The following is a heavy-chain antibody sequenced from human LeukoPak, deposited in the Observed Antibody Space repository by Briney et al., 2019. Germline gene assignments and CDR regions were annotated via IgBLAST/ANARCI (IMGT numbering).Heavy chain of an antibody. CDR1: GGSISSGDYS. D-gene: IGHD3-10*01. J-gene: IGHJ4*02. CDR3: ARELMVRGVILGYDY. V-gene: IGHV4-30-4*01. CDR2: IYYSGST. Sequence: PSETLSLTCTVSGGSISSGDYSWSWIRQPPGKGLGWIGYIYYSGSTYYNPSIKSRVTISVDTSKSQFSLKLSSVTAADTAVYYCARELMVRGVILGYDYWGQGTLVTVSS.